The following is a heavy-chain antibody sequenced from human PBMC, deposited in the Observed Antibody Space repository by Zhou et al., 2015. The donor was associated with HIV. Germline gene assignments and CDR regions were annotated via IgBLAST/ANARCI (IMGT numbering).Heavy chain of an antibody. V-gene: IGHV1-69*06. J-gene: IGHJ3*02. D-gene: IGHD6-19*01. CDR2: IIPIFGTA. CDR3: ARVRGPVAQFDAFDI. Sequence: QMQLVQSGAEVKKPGSSVKVSCKASGGTFSSFGISWVRQAPGQGLQWMGGIIPIFGTATYAQKFQGRVSITADKSSSTAYMELSSLRSEDTALYYCARVRGPVAQFDAFDIWGQGTMVTVSS. CDR1: GGTFSSFG.